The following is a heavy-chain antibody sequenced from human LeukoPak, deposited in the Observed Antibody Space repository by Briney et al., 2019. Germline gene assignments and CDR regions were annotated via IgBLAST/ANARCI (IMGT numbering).Heavy chain of an antibody. D-gene: IGHD1-1*01. Sequence: GESLKISCKGSGYSFTSYWIGWVRQMPGKGLEWMGIIYPGDSNTRYSPSFQGQVTISAVKSISTAYLQWSSLKASDTAMYYCAGYPRNWNPTFDYWGQGTLVTVSS. CDR1: GYSFTSYW. CDR3: AGYPRNWNPTFDY. CDR2: IYPGDSNT. J-gene: IGHJ4*02. V-gene: IGHV5-51*01.